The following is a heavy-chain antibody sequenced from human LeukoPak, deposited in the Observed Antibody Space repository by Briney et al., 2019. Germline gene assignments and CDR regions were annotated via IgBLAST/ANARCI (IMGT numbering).Heavy chain of an antibody. J-gene: IGHJ6*02. CDR1: GFTFSSYA. D-gene: IGHD3-10*01. V-gene: IGHV3-23*01. Sequence: GGSLRPSCAASGFTFSSYAMSWVRQAPGKGLEWVSAISGSGGSTYYADSVKGRFTISRDNSKNTLYLQMNSLRAEDTAVYYCAKSGRYYGSGTMDVWGQGTTVTVSS. CDR2: ISGSGGST. CDR3: AKSGRYYGSGTMDV.